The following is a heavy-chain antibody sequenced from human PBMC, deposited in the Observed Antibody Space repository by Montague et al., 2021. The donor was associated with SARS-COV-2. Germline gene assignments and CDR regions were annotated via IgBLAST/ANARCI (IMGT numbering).Heavy chain of an antibody. CDR3: ARGKGEKFRMVIYLPYFDS. D-gene: IGHD2-21*01. V-gene: IGHV4-39*07. CDR2: IYEGGTT. Sequence: SETLSLTCSVSGHSIDSSASYWGWVRQTPGKGLEWIGNIYEGGTTSYNPSLGSRVTTSVASSNNQFSLTLTSVTAADTAVYYCARGKGEKFRMVIYLPYFDSWGQGALVTVSS. J-gene: IGHJ4*02. CDR1: GHSIDSSASY.